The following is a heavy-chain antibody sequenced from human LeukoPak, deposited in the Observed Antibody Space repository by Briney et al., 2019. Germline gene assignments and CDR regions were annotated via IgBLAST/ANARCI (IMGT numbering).Heavy chain of an antibody. Sequence: GGSLRLSCAASGFTYRNYWMSWVRQAPGKELEWVANIKHDGSEKYYVDSVKGRFTISRDNAKNSLYLQMNSLRAEDTAVYYCARDSPLPSIAAHFDYWGQGTLVTVSS. D-gene: IGHD6-6*01. CDR3: ARDSPLPSIAAHFDY. V-gene: IGHV3-7*05. CDR2: IKHDGSEK. J-gene: IGHJ4*02. CDR1: GFTYRNYW.